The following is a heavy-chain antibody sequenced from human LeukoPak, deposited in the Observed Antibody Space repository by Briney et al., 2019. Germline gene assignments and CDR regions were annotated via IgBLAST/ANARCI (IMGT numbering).Heavy chain of an antibody. V-gene: IGHV3-48*02. Sequence: GGSLRLSCAASGFTFSSYSMNWVRQAPGKGLEWVSYISSSSSTIYYADSVKGRFTISRDNAKNSLYLQMNSLRDEDTAVYYCARDLIAGPYGSGSPYYFDYWGQGTLVTVSS. CDR1: GFTFSSYS. D-gene: IGHD3-10*01. CDR2: ISSSSSTI. CDR3: ARDLIAGPYGSGSPYYFDY. J-gene: IGHJ4*02.